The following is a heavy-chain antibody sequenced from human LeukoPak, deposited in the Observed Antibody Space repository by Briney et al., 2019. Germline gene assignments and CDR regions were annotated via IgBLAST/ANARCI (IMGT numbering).Heavy chain of an antibody. J-gene: IGHJ5*02. CDR2: IIPIFGTA. CDR1: GYTLTELS. CDR3: ARETVGATAPNWFDP. D-gene: IGHD1-26*01. Sequence: SVKVSCKVSGYTLTELSMHWVRQAPGQGLEWMGGIIPIFGTANYAQKFQGRVTITADESTSTAYMELSSLRAEDTAVYYCARETVGATAPNWFDPWGQGTLVTVSS. V-gene: IGHV1-69*13.